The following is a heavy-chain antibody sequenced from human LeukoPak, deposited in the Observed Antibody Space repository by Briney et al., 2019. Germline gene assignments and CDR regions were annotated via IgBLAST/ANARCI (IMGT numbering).Heavy chain of an antibody. CDR3: ARGRAYYYDWTLPKRNYFDY. D-gene: IGHD3-22*01. V-gene: IGHV4-39*07. Sequence: SETLSLTCTVSGGSISSSSYYWGWIRQPPGKGLEWIGSIYYSGSTYYNPSLKSRVTISVDTSKNQFSLKLSSVTAADTAVYYCARGRAYYYDWTLPKRNYFDYWGQGTLVTVSS. CDR2: IYYSGST. J-gene: IGHJ4*02. CDR1: GGSISSSSYY.